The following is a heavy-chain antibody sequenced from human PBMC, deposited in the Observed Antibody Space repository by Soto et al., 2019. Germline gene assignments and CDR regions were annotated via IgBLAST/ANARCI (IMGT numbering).Heavy chain of an antibody. D-gene: IGHD2-8*02. CDR3: ARDKITGLFDY. CDR2: INHSGST. Sequence: QVQLQQWGAGLLKPSETLSLTCAVYGGSFSGYYWTWIRQPPGTGLEWIGEINHSGSTNYNPSLNSLVTISVDTSKNQFSLKLTSVTAADTAVYSCARDKITGLFDYWGQGTLVTVSS. J-gene: IGHJ4*02. CDR1: GGSFSGYY. V-gene: IGHV4-34*01.